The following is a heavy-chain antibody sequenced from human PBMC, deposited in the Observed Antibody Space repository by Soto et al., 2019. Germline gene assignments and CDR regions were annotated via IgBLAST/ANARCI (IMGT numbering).Heavy chain of an antibody. Sequence: QVQLRGSGPGQLKPSGPLSLTSAVSGGSIFIINGWNWFRKPPGKGLEWIGEIFHSGRTNYNPSLKSRVNISMDKSKNQFSLTMSSVTATDTAVYYCGGNPAIGYSGYDVDSWGQGILVSVSS. CDR1: GGSIFIING. CDR3: GGNPAIGYSGYDVDS. D-gene: IGHD5-12*01. V-gene: IGHV4-4*02. CDR2: IFHSGRT. J-gene: IGHJ4*02.